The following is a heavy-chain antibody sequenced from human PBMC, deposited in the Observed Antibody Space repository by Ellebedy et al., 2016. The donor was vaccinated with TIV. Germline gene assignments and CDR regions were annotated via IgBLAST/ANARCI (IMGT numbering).Heavy chain of an antibody. J-gene: IGHJ4*02. D-gene: IGHD2-15*01. CDR1: GFTFSDYW. Sequence: GESLKISCAASGFTFSDYWMSWVRQAPGKGLEWVANIKQDGSEKYYVDSVKGRFTISRDNAKNSLYLQMNSLRAEDTAVYYCASELCSGGSCYFALDYWGQGTLVTVSS. V-gene: IGHV3-7*01. CDR2: IKQDGSEK. CDR3: ASELCSGGSCYFALDY.